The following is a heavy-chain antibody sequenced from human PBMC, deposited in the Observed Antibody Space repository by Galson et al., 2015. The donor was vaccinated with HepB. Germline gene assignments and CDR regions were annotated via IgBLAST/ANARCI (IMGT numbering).Heavy chain of an antibody. V-gene: IGHV1-18*04. CDR3: ARDRGDVLLWFGELDGAYYYGMDV. CDR2: ISAYNGNT. CDR1: GYTFTSYG. D-gene: IGHD3-10*01. J-gene: IGHJ6*02. Sequence: SVKVSCKASGYTFTSYGISWVRQAPGQGLEWMGWISAYNGNTNYAQKLQGRVTMTTDTSTSTAYMELRSLRSDDTAVYYCARDRGDVLLWFGELDGAYYYGMDVWGQGTTVTVSS.